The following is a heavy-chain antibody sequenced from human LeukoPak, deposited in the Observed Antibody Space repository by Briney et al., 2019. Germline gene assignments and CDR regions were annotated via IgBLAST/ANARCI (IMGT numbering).Heavy chain of an antibody. CDR3: AATIILPAARGFDY. CDR2: IYYNGRT. J-gene: IGHJ4*02. CDR1: GGSISSSSFY. Sequence: LADPLSLTCTVSGGSISSSSFYWGWIRQPPGKGLEWIGSIYYNGRTYYNPSLKGRVTISADTSKNQFSLNLSSVTAADTAVYYCAATIILPAARGFDYWGQGTLVTVPS. D-gene: IGHD2-2*01. V-gene: IGHV4-39*01.